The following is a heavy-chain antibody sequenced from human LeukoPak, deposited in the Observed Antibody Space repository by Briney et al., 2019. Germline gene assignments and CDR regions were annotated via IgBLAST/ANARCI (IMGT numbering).Heavy chain of an antibody. J-gene: IGHJ4*02. CDR1: GFTFSSYS. Sequence: GGSLRLSCAASGFTFSSYSMNWVRQAPGKGLEWVSSISSSSSYIYYADSVKGRFTISRDNAKNSLYLQMNSLRAEDTAVYYCARDRSDYGDYFSFDYWGQGTLVTVSS. CDR2: ISSSSSYI. CDR3: ARDRSDYGDYFSFDY. V-gene: IGHV3-21*01. D-gene: IGHD4-17*01.